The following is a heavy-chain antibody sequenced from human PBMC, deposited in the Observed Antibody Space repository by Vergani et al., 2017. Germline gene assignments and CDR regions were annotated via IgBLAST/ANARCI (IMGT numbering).Heavy chain of an antibody. CDR1: GFTFSSYA. CDR2: ISYDGSNK. J-gene: IGHJ4*02. CDR3: ARGRKYGSAEDYFDY. V-gene: IGHV3-30*01. D-gene: IGHD3-10*01. Sequence: QVQLVESGGGVVQPGRSLRLSCAASGFTFSSYAMHWVRQAPGKGVEWVAVISYDGSNKYYADSVKGRFTISRDNSKNTLYLQMNSLRAEDTAVYYCARGRKYGSAEDYFDYWGQGTLVTVSS.